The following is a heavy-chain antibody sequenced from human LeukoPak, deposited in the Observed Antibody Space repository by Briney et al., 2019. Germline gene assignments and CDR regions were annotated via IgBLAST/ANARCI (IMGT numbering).Heavy chain of an antibody. Sequence: SETLSLTCAAYGGSFSGYYWSWIRQPPGKGLEWIGEINHSGSTNYNPSLKSRVTISVDTSKNQFSLKLSSVTAADTAVYYCAREVYDSSGYYLWGQGTLVTVSS. D-gene: IGHD3-22*01. CDR1: GGSFSGYY. V-gene: IGHV4-34*01. CDR3: AREVYDSSGYYL. J-gene: IGHJ4*02. CDR2: INHSGST.